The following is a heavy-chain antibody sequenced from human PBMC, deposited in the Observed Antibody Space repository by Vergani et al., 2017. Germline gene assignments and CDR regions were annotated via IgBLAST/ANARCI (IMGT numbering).Heavy chain of an antibody. CDR3: AKVLLLTTVTTGEFDY. Sequence: EVQLVESGGGLVKPGGSLRLSCAASGFTFSNAWMSWVRQAPGKGLEWVGRIKSKTDGGTTDYAAPVKGRFTISRDDSKNTLYLQMNSLKTEDTAVYYCAKVLLLTTVTTGEFDYWGQGTLVTVSS. J-gene: IGHJ4*02. CDR2: IKSKTDGGTT. CDR1: GFTFSNAW. V-gene: IGHV3-15*01. D-gene: IGHD4-17*01.